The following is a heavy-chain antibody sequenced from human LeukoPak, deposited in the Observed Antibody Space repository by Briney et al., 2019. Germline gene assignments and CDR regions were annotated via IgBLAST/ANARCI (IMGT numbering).Heavy chain of an antibody. V-gene: IGHV3-21*01. Sequence: GGSLRLSCAASGFTFSSYSMNWVRQAPGKGLEWVSSISSSSSYIYYADSVKGRFTISRDNAKNSLYLQMNSLRAEDTAVYYCARVESVAGNPFDYWGQGTLVTVSS. CDR1: GFTFSSYS. D-gene: IGHD6-19*01. J-gene: IGHJ4*02. CDR2: ISSSSSYI. CDR3: ARVESVAGNPFDY.